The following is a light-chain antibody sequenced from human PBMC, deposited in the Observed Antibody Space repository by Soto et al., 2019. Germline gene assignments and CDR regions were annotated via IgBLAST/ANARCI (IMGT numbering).Light chain of an antibody. J-gene: IGKJ1*01. V-gene: IGKV1-5*01. CDR2: DAS. CDR3: QQYNSYAWT. Sequence: DIQMTQSPSTLSASVGDRVTITCRASQSISSWLAWYQQKPGKAPKLLIYDASSLESGDPSRFSGSGSGTDFTLTFSSLQPDDFATYYCQQYNSYAWTFGQGTKVEIK. CDR1: QSISSW.